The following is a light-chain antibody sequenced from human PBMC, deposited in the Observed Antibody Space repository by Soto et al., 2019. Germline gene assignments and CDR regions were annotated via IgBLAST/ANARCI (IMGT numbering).Light chain of an antibody. CDR1: SSDIGAYNF. V-gene: IGLV2-14*01. CDR2: EVA. CDR3: TSYRSATTPPYV. Sequence: QSALTQPACVSGSPGQSITISCTATSSDIGAYNFVSWYQHHPGKAPKLLIYEVAYRPSGISNRFSGSKSANTASLTISGLQAEDEADYFCTSYRSATTPPYVFGSGTKVTVL. J-gene: IGLJ1*01.